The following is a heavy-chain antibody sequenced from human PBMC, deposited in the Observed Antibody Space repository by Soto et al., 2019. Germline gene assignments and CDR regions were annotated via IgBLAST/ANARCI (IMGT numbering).Heavy chain of an antibody. D-gene: IGHD6-13*01. CDR3: ARDNSGTLAASGGLDY. V-gene: IGHV3-33*01. J-gene: IGHJ4*02. Sequence: QVQLVESGGGVVQPGRSLRLSCAASGFIFSTYGMQWVLQAPCKGLEWVAVIWSDGSNKYYADSVKGRLTVSRDNSKSKLYLQMSRRRAEDTAVYYCARDNSGTLAASGGLDYWGQGTLGTVSS. CDR2: IWSDGSNK. CDR1: GFIFSTYG.